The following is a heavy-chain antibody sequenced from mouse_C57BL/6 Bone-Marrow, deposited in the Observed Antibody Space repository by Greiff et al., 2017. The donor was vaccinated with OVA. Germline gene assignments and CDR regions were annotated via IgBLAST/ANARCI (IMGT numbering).Heavy chain of an antibody. CDR1: GFNIKDDY. Sequence: EVQLQQSGAELVRPGASVKLSCTASGFNIKDDYMHWVKQRPEQGLEWIGWIDPENGDTEYASKFQGKATITADTSSNTAYLQLSSLTSEDTAVYYCTTYGYYVWCFDYWGQGTTLTVSS. D-gene: IGHD2-3*01. CDR2: IDPENGDT. CDR3: TTYGYYVWCFDY. J-gene: IGHJ2*01. V-gene: IGHV14-4*01.